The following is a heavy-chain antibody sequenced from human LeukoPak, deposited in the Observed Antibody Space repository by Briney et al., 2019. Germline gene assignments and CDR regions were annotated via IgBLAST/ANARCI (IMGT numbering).Heavy chain of an antibody. J-gene: IGHJ4*02. CDR2: TYYRSKWYN. CDR1: GDSVSSNSAT. Sequence: SQTLSLTFAISGDSVSSNSATWNWIRQSPSRGLEWLGRTYYRSKWYNDYAVSVKSRITINPDTSKNQFSLQLNSVTPEDTAVYYCARSPPSRLDFDYWGQGTLVTVSS. CDR3: ARSPPSRLDFDY. D-gene: IGHD1-1*01. V-gene: IGHV6-1*01.